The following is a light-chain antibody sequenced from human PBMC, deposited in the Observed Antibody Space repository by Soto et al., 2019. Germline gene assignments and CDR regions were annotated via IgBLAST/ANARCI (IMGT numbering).Light chain of an antibody. CDR1: SGDVGSFDY. Sequence: QSALTQSASVSGSPGQSITISCTGTSGDVGSFDYVSWYQQHPGKVPKLLIYDVGSRPSGVSYRFSGSKSGNTASLTISGLHAEDEAEYFCCSYTTSRSYVFGTGTKVTVL. J-gene: IGLJ1*01. CDR3: CSYTTSRSYV. V-gene: IGLV2-14*01. CDR2: DVG.